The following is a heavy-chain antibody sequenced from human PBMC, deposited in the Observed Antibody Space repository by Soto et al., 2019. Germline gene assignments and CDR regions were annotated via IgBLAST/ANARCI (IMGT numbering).Heavy chain of an antibody. J-gene: IGHJ3*02. CDR1: GFTFSSYG. V-gene: IGHV3-33*01. CDR3: ARYRSHDCTNGVCYDAFDI. Sequence: GGSLRLSCAASGFTFSSYGMHWVRQAPGKGLEGVAVIWDDGSNKYYADSVKGLFTIYRDNSKNTLYLQMNSLRAEDTAVYYCARYRSHDCTNGVCYDAFDIWGQGTLVTVSS. CDR2: IWDDGSNK. D-gene: IGHD2-8*01.